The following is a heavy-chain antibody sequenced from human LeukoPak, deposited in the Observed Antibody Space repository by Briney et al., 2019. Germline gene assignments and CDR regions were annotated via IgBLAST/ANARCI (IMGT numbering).Heavy chain of an antibody. V-gene: IGHV4-59*01. CDR1: GGSISSYY. CDR2: IYYSGST. CDR3: ARERGYYDNWFDP. D-gene: IGHD3-10*01. Sequence: KPSETLSLTCTVSGGSISSYYWSWIRQPPGKGLEWIGYIYYSGSTNYNPSLKSRVTISVDTSKNQFSLKLSSVTAADTAAYYCARERGYYDNWFDPWGQGTLVIVSS. J-gene: IGHJ5*02.